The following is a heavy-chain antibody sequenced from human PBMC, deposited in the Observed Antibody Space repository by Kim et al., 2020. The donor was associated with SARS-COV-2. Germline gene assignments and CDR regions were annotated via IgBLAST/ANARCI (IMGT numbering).Heavy chain of an antibody. CDR3: ARGGTRVFGDFDY. D-gene: IGHD3-10*01. Sequence: YAGSGKGRFTSARDNAKNSLFLQMNSLRVEDTAVYYCARGGTRVFGDFDYWGQGTLVTVSS. J-gene: IGHJ4*02. V-gene: IGHV3-48*03.